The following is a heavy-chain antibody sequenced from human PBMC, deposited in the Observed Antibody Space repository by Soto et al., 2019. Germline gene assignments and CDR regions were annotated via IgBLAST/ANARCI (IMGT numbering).Heavy chain of an antibody. CDR2: MNPNSGNT. CDR1: GYTFTSYD. V-gene: IGHV1-8*01. Sequence: GASVKVSCKASGYTFTSYDINWVRQATGQGLEWMGWMNPNSGNTGYAQKFQGRVTMTRNTSISTAYMELSSLRSEDTAVYYCARGPGADYDFWSESIWFDPFGQVTLVTVSS. D-gene: IGHD3-3*01. CDR3: ARGPGADYDFWSESIWFDP. J-gene: IGHJ5*02.